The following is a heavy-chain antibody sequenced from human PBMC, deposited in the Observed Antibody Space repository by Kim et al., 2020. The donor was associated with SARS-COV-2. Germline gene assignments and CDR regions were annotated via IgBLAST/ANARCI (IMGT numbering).Heavy chain of an antibody. CDR2: IYYSGST. CDR3: AGHFKGSAWVVGAATHGKNWFDP. CDR1: GGSISSSSYY. J-gene: IGHJ5*02. D-gene: IGHD2-15*01. V-gene: IGHV4-39*01. Sequence: SETLSLTCTVSGGSISSSSYYWGWIRQPPGKGLEWIGSIYYSGSTYYNPSLKSRVTISVDTSKNQFSLKLSSVTAADTAVYYCAGHFKGSAWVVGAATHGKNWFDPWGQGTLVTVSS.